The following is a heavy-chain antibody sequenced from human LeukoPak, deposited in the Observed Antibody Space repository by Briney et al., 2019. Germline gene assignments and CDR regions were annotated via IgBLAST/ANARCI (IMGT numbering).Heavy chain of an antibody. CDR1: GFTFRNHA. Sequence: GESLRLSCAVSGFTFRNHAMTWVRQAPGRGLQWVSSISISGDATDYADSVKGRFTISRDNSKNTLYLQMDSLRAEDTAVYYCAKDSDYDYVWGSYRSIPLDYWGQGTLVTVSS. J-gene: IGHJ4*02. D-gene: IGHD3-16*02. CDR3: AKDSDYDYVWGSYRSIPLDY. CDR2: ISISGDAT. V-gene: IGHV3-23*01.